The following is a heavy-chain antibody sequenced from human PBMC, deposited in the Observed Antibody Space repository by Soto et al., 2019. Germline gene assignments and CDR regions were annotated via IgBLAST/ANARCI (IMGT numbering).Heavy chain of an antibody. D-gene: IGHD3-22*01. V-gene: IGHV4-38-2*02. Sequence: SETLSLTCAVSGYSSSSGYYWGWIRQPPGKGLEWIGSMYHSGTTYYNPSLKSRVTISVDTSKNQFSLKVRSVSAADTAVYYCARDYEYYYDRSGDYCRLFDYWGQGILVTVSS. CDR3: ARDYEYYYDRSGDYCRLFDY. J-gene: IGHJ4*02. CDR1: GYSSSSGYY. CDR2: MYHSGTT.